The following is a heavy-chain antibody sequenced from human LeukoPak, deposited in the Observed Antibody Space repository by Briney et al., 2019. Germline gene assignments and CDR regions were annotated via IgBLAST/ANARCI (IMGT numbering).Heavy chain of an antibody. CDR2: IYHSGST. Sequence: SETLSLTCTVSGYSISSGYYWGWIRQPPGKGLEWIGSIYHSGSTYFNPSLKSRVTISVDTSKNQFSLKLCSVTAADTAVYYCARRGVTPNYYMDVWGKGTTVTVSS. V-gene: IGHV4-38-2*02. J-gene: IGHJ6*03. CDR3: ARRGVTPNYYMDV. CDR1: GYSISSGYY. D-gene: IGHD2-21*02.